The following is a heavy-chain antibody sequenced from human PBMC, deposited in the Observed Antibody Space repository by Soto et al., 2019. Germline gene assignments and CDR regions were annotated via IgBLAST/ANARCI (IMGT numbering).Heavy chain of an antibody. J-gene: IGHJ5*02. D-gene: IGHD3-3*02. Sequence: WMGWISAYHGNTTYAQKLQGRVTMTTDTSTSTAYMELRSLRSDDTAVYYCARSFLRRIFGVVITNWFDPWGQGTLVTVSS. V-gene: IGHV1-18*01. CDR3: ARSFLRRIFGVVITNWFDP. CDR2: ISAYHGNT.